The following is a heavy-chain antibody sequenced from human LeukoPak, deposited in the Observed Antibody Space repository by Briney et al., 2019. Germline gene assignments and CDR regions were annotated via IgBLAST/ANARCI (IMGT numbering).Heavy chain of an antibody. CDR1: GFTFRKFW. Sequence: PGGSLRLSCAASGFTFRKFWMSWVRQAPGRGLEWVAHMNHDGSDKYYVRSVKGRFTISRDNAENSLFLQLSSLRVGDTAVYYCARLNITGIGPDYWGQGTLVTVSS. CDR2: MNHDGSDK. V-gene: IGHV3-7*01. D-gene: IGHD6-13*01. J-gene: IGHJ4*02. CDR3: ARLNITGIGPDY.